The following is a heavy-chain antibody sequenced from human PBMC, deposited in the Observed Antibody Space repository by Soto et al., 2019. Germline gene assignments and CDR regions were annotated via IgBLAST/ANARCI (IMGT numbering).Heavy chain of an antibody. J-gene: IGHJ3*02. Sequence: SETLSLTCTVSGGSISSSSYYWGWIRQPPGKGLEWIGSIYYSGSTYYNPSLKSRVTISVDTSKNQFSLKLSSVTAADTAVYYCARHAPITMIVVANKVNAFDIWGQGTMVTVSS. CDR3: ARHAPITMIVVANKVNAFDI. CDR2: IYYSGST. CDR1: GGSISSSSYY. D-gene: IGHD3-22*01. V-gene: IGHV4-39*01.